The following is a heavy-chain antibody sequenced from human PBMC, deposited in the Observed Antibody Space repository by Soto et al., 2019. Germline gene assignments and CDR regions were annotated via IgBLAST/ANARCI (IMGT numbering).Heavy chain of an antibody. Sequence: MLCVRWSVSWGSIGSVGYSWSWIRQPPGKGLEWIGYIYHSGSTYYNPSLKSRVTISVDRSKNQFSLKLSSVTAADTAVDYCASGRTTALDYWGQGTLVTVSS. CDR2: IYHSGST. D-gene: IGHD4-17*01. V-gene: IGHV4-30-2*01. J-gene: IGHJ4*02. CDR1: WGSIGSVGYS. CDR3: ASGRTTALDY.